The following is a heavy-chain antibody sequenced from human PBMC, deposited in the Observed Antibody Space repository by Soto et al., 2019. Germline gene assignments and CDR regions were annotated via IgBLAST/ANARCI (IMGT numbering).Heavy chain of an antibody. CDR3: VRDGTKTLRDCFDP. V-gene: IGHV4-4*07. J-gene: IGHJ5*02. D-gene: IGHD1-1*01. CDR2: IYATGAT. CDR1: GASISGFY. Sequence: PSETLSLTCTVSGASISGFYWSWIRKSAGKGLEWIGRIYATGATDYNPSLKSRVMMSVDTSKKQFSLKLRSVTAADTAVYYCVRDGTKTLRDCFDPCGQRISVTVSS.